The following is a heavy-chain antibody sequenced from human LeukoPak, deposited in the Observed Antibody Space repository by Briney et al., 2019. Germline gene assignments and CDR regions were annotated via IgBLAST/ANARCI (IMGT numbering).Heavy chain of an antibody. J-gene: IGHJ4*02. D-gene: IGHD3-3*01. CDR1: GGSISSYY. CDR2: IYYSGST. CDR3: ARGYDFWSGSSLYYFDY. V-gene: IGHV4-59*12. Sequence: PSETLSLTCTVSGGSISSYYWSWIRQPPGKGLEWIGYIYYSGSTNYNPSLKSRVTISVDRSKNQFSLKLSSVTAADTAVYYCARGYDFWSGSSLYYFDYWGQGTLVTVSS.